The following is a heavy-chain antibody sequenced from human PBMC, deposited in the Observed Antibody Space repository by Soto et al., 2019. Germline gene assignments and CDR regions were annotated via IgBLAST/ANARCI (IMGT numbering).Heavy chain of an antibody. Sequence: ASVKVSCKASGYTFTSYGISWVRQAPGEGLEWMGWIISYNGNTNYAQKLQGRVTMTTDTSTSTAYMELRSLRSADTAVYYCARELWRLRRGFDYWGQGTLVTVSS. D-gene: IGHD4-17*01. CDR1: GYTFTSYG. CDR3: ARELWRLRRGFDY. J-gene: IGHJ4*02. CDR2: IISYNGNT. V-gene: IGHV1-18*04.